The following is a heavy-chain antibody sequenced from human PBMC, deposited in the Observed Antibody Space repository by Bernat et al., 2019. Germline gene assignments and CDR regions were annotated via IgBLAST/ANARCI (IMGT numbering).Heavy chain of an antibody. V-gene: IGHV3-48*01. D-gene: IGHD3-22*01. Sequence: EVQLVESGGGLVQPGGSLRFSCAASGFTFSSYSMNWVPQAPGKGRGWVSYISSSSSTKYYADSVKGRFTISRDNAKNSLYLQMNSLRAEDTAVYYCARDYHISGYYRVAFDIWGQGTMVTVSS. J-gene: IGHJ3*02. CDR2: ISSSSSTK. CDR3: ARDYHISGYYRVAFDI. CDR1: GFTFSSYS.